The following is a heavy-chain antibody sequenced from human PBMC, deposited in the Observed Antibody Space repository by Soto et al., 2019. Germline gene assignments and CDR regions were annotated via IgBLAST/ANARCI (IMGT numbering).Heavy chain of an antibody. Sequence: ESGPTLVNPTQTLTLTCTFSGFSLSTSGVGVGWIRQPPGKALEWLALIYWDDDKRYSPSLKSRLTITKDTSKNQVVLTMTNMDPVDTATYYCAHSYLRYFETHKTQRLFDPWGQGTLVTVSS. J-gene: IGHJ5*02. V-gene: IGHV2-5*02. D-gene: IGHD3-9*01. CDR2: IYWDDDK. CDR1: GFSLSTSGVG. CDR3: AHSYLRYFETHKTQRLFDP.